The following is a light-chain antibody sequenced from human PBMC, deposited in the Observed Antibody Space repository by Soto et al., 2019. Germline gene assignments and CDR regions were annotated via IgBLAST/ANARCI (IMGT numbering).Light chain of an antibody. V-gene: IGKV4-1*01. CDR1: QSVLYSSNNKNY. CDR2: WAS. CDR3: QQNYSPLRT. J-gene: IGKJ1*01. Sequence: DIVMTQCPDSLAVSLGERATINCKSSQSVLYSSNNKNYLAWYQQKPGQPPKLLIYWASTRESGVPDRFSGSGSGTDFTLTISSLQAEDVAVYYCQQNYSPLRTFGQGTKVEIK.